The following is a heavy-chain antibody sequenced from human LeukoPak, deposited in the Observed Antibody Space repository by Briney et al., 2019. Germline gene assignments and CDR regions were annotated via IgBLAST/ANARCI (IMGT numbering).Heavy chain of an antibody. Sequence: SETLSLTCTVSGGSISSRSYYWGWIRQPPGKGLEWIGSIHYSGSTYYNPSLKSRLTISVDTSKNQFSLKLSSVTAADTAVYYCARLYCGGGNCYGAFDIWGQGTMVTVSS. J-gene: IGHJ3*02. CDR3: ARLYCGGGNCYGAFDI. V-gene: IGHV4-39*01. CDR2: IHYSGST. CDR1: GGSISSRSYY. D-gene: IGHD2-15*01.